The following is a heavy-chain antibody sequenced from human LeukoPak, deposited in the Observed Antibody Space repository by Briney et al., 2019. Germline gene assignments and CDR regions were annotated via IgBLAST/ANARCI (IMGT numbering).Heavy chain of an antibody. Sequence: SETLSLTCTVSNYSISSDCYWGWIRQPPGKGLEWIGSLFHSGTIYYTPSLKSRVTTSVDTSNNRFSLKLMSVTAADTAVYYCARATRPRGDFDYWGQGTLVTVSS. J-gene: IGHJ4*02. CDR1: NYSISSDCY. CDR3: ARATRPRGDFDY. CDR2: LFHSGTI. D-gene: IGHD6-6*01. V-gene: IGHV4-38-2*02.